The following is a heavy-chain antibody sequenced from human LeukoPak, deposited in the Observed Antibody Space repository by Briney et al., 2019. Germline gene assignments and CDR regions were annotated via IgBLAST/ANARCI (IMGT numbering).Heavy chain of an antibody. CDR2: INPNSGGT. D-gene: IGHD3-10*01. J-gene: IGHJ3*02. CDR1: GYTFTGYY. Sequence: ASVKVSCKASGYTFTGYYMHWVRQAPGQALEWMGWINPNSGGTNYAQKFQGWVTMTRDTSISTAYMVLSRLRSDDTAVYYCARDEHYYGSGTYYRRASTFDIWGQGTMVTVSS. CDR3: ARDEHYYGSGTYYRRASTFDI. V-gene: IGHV1-2*04.